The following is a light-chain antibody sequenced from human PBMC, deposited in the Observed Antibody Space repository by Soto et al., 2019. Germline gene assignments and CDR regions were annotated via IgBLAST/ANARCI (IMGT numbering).Light chain of an antibody. J-gene: IGLJ2*01. CDR3: SAYAGSNNVI. V-gene: IGLV2-8*01. CDR2: EVS. Sequence: QYALTQPPSASGSPGQSVTISCTGTSSDVGGYNYVSWYQQHPGKAPKFMIYEVSKRPSGLPDRFSCSKSGNTASLTVSGLQAEDEADFFRSAYAGSNNVIFGGGTQLTVL. CDR1: SSDVGGYNY.